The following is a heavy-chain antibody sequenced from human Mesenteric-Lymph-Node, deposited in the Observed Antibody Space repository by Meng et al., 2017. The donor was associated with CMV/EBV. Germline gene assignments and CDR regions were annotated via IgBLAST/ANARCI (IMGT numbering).Heavy chain of an antibody. Sequence: FTTYIIDSVRQAPWHRLEWMGIINPSGRSTTYAQEFQGRVTMTRDTSTSTVYMELSSLRSEDTAVYYCARESEVLIVGASTPEYFQHWGQGTLVTVSS. CDR3: ARESEVLIVGASTPEYFQH. CDR2: INPSGRST. J-gene: IGHJ1*01. CDR1: FTTYI. D-gene: IGHD1-26*01. V-gene: IGHV1-46*01.